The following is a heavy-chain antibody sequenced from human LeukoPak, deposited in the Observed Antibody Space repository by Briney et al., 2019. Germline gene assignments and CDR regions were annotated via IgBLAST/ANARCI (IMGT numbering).Heavy chain of an antibody. D-gene: IGHD2-21*02. Sequence: PGGSLRLSCAASGFTFSDYYMSWIRQAPGKGLEWVSYISSSGSTIYYADSVKGRFTISRDNSKNTLYLQMNSLRAEDTAVYYCARASLSVVVVTAIGYWGQGTLVTVSS. CDR3: ARASLSVVVVTAIGY. V-gene: IGHV3-11*04. CDR1: GFTFSDYY. J-gene: IGHJ4*02. CDR2: ISSSGSTI.